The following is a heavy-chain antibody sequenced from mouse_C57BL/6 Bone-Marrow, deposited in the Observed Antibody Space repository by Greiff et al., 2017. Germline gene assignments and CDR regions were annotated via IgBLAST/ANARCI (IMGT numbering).Heavy chain of an antibody. CDR3: ARDLIITTVVATGY. CDR2: IDPSDSYT. J-gene: IGHJ2*01. V-gene: IGHV1-69*01. D-gene: IGHD1-1*01. Sequence: QVQLQQPGAELVMPGASVKLSCKASGYTFTSYWMHWVKQRPGQGLEWIGEIDPSDSYTNYNQKFKGKSTLTVDKSSSTAYMQLSSLTSEDSAVYYCARDLIITTVVATGYWGQGTTLTVSS. CDR1: GYTFTSYW.